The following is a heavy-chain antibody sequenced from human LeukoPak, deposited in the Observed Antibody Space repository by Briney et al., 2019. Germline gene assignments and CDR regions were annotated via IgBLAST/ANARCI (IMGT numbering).Heavy chain of an antibody. J-gene: IGHJ4*02. Sequence: SETLSLTCAVYGGSFSGYYWSWIRQPPGKGLEWIGEINHSGSTNYNPSLKSRVTISVDTSKNQFSLKLSSVTAADTAVYYCARVRPFYGSGRYMRYYFDYWGQGTLVTVSS. CDR1: GGSFSGYY. D-gene: IGHD3-10*01. CDR3: ARVRPFYGSGRYMRYYFDY. CDR2: INHSGST. V-gene: IGHV4-34*01.